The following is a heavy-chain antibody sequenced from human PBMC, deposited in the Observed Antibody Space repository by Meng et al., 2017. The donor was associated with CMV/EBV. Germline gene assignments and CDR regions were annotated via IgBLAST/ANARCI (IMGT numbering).Heavy chain of an antibody. J-gene: IGHJ4*02. CDR1: GFSFTTYA. CDR2: ISGTGYPT. Sequence: GESLKISCAASGFSFTTYAMTWVRQAPGKGLEWVSGISGTGYPTYYADSMKGRFTISRDNSKNTLYLQMFSLRAEDTAVYYCAKGPYSSNWYDVDFWGQGTLVTVSS. CDR3: AKGPYSSNWYDVDF. D-gene: IGHD6-13*01. V-gene: IGHV3-23*01.